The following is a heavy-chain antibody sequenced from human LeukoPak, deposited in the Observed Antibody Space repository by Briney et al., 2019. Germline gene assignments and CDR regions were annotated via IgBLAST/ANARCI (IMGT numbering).Heavy chain of an antibody. D-gene: IGHD1-1*01. CDR3: ARYNWNDGTFDY. V-gene: IGHV3-66*01. Sequence: RGSLRLSCAVSGFTVSHMSWVRQAPGKGLEWVSVIYTGGSTFYADSVKGRFTISRDNSKNTVYLQMNSPRAEDTAVYYCARYNWNDGTFDYWGQGTLVTVSS. CDR2: IYTGGST. J-gene: IGHJ4*02. CDR1: GFTVSH.